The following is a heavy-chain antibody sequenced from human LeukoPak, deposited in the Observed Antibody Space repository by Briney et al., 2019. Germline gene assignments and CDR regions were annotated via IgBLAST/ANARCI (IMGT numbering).Heavy chain of an antibody. CDR1: GFSFTNYW. CDR2: IYPGDSDT. J-gene: IGHJ3*02. D-gene: IGHD1-26*01. CDR3: ASLGYTGSYFGAFDI. Sequence: PGESLKLSCKGSGFSFTNYWIGWVRQMPGKGLEWMGIIYPGDSDTRYSPSFQGQVTISADKSISTDYLQWSSLKASDTAMYYCASLGYTGSYFGAFDIWGQGTMVTVSS. V-gene: IGHV5-51*01.